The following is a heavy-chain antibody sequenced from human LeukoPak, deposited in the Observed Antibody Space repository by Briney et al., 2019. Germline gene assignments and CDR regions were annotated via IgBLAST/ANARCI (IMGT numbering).Heavy chain of an antibody. D-gene: IGHD2-2*01. CDR2: ISSSGSTI. V-gene: IGHV3-48*03. Sequence: PGGSLRLSCATSGFTFSSYEMNWVRQAPGKGLEWVSYISSSGSTIYYADSVKGRFTISRDNAKNSLYLQMNSLRAEDTAVYYCARDSLWCSSTSCYLPNWGQGTLVTVSS. CDR1: GFTFSSYE. CDR3: ARDSLWCSSTSCYLPN. J-gene: IGHJ4*02.